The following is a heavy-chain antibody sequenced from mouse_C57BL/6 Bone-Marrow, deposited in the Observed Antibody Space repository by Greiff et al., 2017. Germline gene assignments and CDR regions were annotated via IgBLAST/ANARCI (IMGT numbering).Heavy chain of an antibody. V-gene: IGHV1-72*01. J-gene: IGHJ4*01. CDR1: GYTFTSYW. CDR2: IDPNSGGT. CDR3: ARSRRLRRGGAMDY. Sequence: VQLQQPGAELVKPGASVKLSCKASGYTFTSYWMHWVKQRPGRGLEWIGRIDPNSGGTKYNEKFKSKATLTVDKPSSTAYMQLSSLTSEDSAVYYGARSRRLRRGGAMDYWGQGTSVTVSS. D-gene: IGHD2-4*01.